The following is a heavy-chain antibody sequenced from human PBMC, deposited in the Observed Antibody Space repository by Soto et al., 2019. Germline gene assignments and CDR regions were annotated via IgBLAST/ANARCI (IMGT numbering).Heavy chain of an antibody. Sequence: GESLKISCKASGYDFTSYWIGWVRQMPGKGLELMGIVYPGDTDTKYSPSFQGQVTISGDKSITTTYLQWNSLKASDTAMYYCARLGSCANYHTLDVWGQGAMVTV. CDR1: GYDFTSYW. V-gene: IGHV5-51*01. CDR2: VYPGDTDT. CDR3: ARLGSCANYHTLDV. J-gene: IGHJ3*01. D-gene: IGHD3-22*01.